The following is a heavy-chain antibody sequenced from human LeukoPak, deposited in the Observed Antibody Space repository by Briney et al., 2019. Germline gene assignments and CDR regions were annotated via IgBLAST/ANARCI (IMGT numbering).Heavy chain of an antibody. CDR3: ARKEYDSSGYYYF. CDR1: GFTFSDYY. V-gene: IGHV3-11*04. D-gene: IGHD3-22*01. Sequence: GGSLRLSCAASGFTFSDYYMSWIRQAPGKGLEWVSYISSSGSTIYYADSVKGRFTTSRDNAKNSLYLQMNSLRAEDTAVYYCARKEYDSSGYYYFWGQGTLVTVSS. CDR2: ISSSGSTI. J-gene: IGHJ4*02.